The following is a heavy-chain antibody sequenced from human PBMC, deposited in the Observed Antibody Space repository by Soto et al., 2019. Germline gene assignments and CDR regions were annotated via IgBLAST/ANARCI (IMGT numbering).Heavy chain of an antibody. Sequence: QITLKESGPTLVKPTQTLTLTCTFSGFSLTTSGVGVGWIRQPPGKALEWLALIYWDDDKRYSPSLKSRLTITKNTSTIKVILTMTNMHPAHTPTYFCPHRTTPFTWWSDPWGQGPLVTVSS. CDR1: GFSLTTSGVG. CDR2: IYWDDDK. J-gene: IGHJ5*02. D-gene: IGHD1-1*01. V-gene: IGHV2-5*02. CDR3: PHRTTPFTWWSDP.